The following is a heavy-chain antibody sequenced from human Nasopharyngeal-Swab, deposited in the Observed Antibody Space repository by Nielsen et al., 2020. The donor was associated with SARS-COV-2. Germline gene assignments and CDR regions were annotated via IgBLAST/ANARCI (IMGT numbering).Heavy chain of an antibody. CDR2: FSSNGART. CDR3: ARDLEGRLGSSSCFDP. J-gene: IGHJ5*02. CDR1: GFTFSSYA. V-gene: IGHV3-23*01. D-gene: IGHD2-2*01. Sequence: GESLKISCAASGFTFSSYAMVWVRQAPGKGLEWVSGFSSNGARTYYADSVKGRFTISRDNAKNSLYLQMNSLRAEDTAVYFCARDLEGRLGSSSCFDPWGQGTLVTVSS.